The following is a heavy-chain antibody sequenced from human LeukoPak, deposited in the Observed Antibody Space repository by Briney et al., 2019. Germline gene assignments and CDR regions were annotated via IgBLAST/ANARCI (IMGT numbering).Heavy chain of an antibody. Sequence: GGTLRLSCAASGFSFRSHGMNWVRQAPGKGLEWVSGISPRGDITYYKDSVRGRFTISRDNSKNTLYLQMNSLRADDTAVYYCAKGGLVHRFDPWGQGTLVTVSS. CDR2: ISPRGDIT. J-gene: IGHJ5*02. CDR3: AKGGLVHRFDP. CDR1: GFSFRSHG. V-gene: IGHV3-23*01.